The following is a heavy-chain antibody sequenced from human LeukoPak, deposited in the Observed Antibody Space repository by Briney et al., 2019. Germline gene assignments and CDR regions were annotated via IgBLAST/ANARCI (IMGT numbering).Heavy chain of an antibody. Sequence: SGTLSLTRAVSGASGGSISSSNYWSWVRQPPGKGLEGIGEIYHSGSTNHNPSLKSRVTISADPSKNQLSLNLTSVTAADTAVYYCARYHFWSGYSMGLDYWGQGTLVTVSS. J-gene: IGHJ4*02. CDR1: GASGGSISSSNY. V-gene: IGHV4-4*02. CDR3: ARYHFWSGYSMGLDY. CDR2: IYHSGST. D-gene: IGHD3-3*02.